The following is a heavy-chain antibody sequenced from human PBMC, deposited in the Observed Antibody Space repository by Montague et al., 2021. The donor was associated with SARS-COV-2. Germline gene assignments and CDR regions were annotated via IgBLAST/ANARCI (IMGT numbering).Heavy chain of an antibody. CDR2: VYWDDDK. CDR3: AHRRRNYGMDV. J-gene: IGHJ6*02. Sequence: PALVKPTQTLTLTCTFSGVSLTSNNVGVGWIRRPPGKAPECLAFVYWDDDKRYSPSLQSRLTITKDTSKNQVVLTMTNMDPVDTGTYYCAHRRRNYGMDVWGQGTTVTVSS. V-gene: IGHV2-5*02. CDR1: GVSLTSNNVG.